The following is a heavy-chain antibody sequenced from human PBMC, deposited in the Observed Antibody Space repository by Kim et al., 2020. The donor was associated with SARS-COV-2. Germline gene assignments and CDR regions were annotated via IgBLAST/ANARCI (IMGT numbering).Heavy chain of an antibody. D-gene: IGHD3-10*01. CDR1: GGSISSSNW. V-gene: IGHV4-4*02. Sequence: SETLSLTCAVSGGSISSSNWWSWVRQPPGKGLEWIGEIYHSGSTNYNPSLKSRVTISVDKSKNQFSLKLSSVTAADTAVYYCARRKLLWFGELPHYWYFDLWGRGTLVTVSS. J-gene: IGHJ2*01. CDR2: IYHSGST. CDR3: ARRKLLWFGELPHYWYFDL.